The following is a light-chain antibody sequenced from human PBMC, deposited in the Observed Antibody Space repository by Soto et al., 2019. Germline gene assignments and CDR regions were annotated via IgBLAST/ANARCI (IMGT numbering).Light chain of an antibody. J-gene: IGKJ1*01. Sequence: IHMTQSPSTLSASGGDRVSVTXRASNSISKWWSWYPQTPGXAPKXXXDNXASLERGGPSRLSGSGSGTEFTLTISSLQPEDFATYYCQQYKSYPRTFGQGTKVDIK. CDR2: NXA. V-gene: IGKV1-5*01. CDR3: QQYKSYPRT. CDR1: NSISKW.